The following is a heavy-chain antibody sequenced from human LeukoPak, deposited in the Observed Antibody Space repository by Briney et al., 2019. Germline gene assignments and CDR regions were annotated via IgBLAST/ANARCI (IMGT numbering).Heavy chain of an antibody. V-gene: IGHV4-34*09. D-gene: IGHD1/OR15-1a*01. Sequence: SETLSLTCAVYGGSFSGYYWSWIRQPPGKGLEWIGYIYYSGSTYYNPSLKSRVTISVDTSKNQFSLKLSSVTAADTAVYYCARRTPKLYYYYMDVWGKGTTVTVSS. J-gene: IGHJ6*03. CDR3: ARRTPKLYYYYMDV. CDR1: GGSFSGYY. CDR2: IYYSGST.